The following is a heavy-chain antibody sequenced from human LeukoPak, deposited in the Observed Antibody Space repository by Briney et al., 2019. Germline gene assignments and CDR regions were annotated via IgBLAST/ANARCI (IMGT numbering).Heavy chain of an antibody. V-gene: IGHV4-39*07. Sequence: SETLSLTCTVSGGSISSSSYYWGWIRQPPGKGLEWIGSIYYSGSTNYNPSLKSRVTISVDTSKNQFSLKLSSVTAADTAVYYCARDPIAAAALGAFDIWGQGTMVTVSS. CDR2: IYYSGST. J-gene: IGHJ3*02. CDR3: ARDPIAAAALGAFDI. CDR1: GGSISSSSYY. D-gene: IGHD6-13*01.